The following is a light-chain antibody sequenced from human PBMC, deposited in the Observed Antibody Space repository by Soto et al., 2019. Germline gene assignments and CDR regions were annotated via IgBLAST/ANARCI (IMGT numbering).Light chain of an antibody. Sequence: EIVMTQSPATLSVSPGERATLSCRASQSVSSNLVWYQQKPGRAPRLLIYDASTRATGVPARFSGSGSGTEFTLTISSLQSEDFAVYYCQQYNNWPRTFGQGTKVDIK. V-gene: IGKV3-15*01. J-gene: IGKJ1*01. CDR2: DAS. CDR3: QQYNNWPRT. CDR1: QSVSSN.